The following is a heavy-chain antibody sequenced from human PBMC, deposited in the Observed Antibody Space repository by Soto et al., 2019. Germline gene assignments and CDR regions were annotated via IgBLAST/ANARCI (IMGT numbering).Heavy chain of an antibody. CDR2: IYYSGST. D-gene: IGHD3-3*01. Sequence: SETLSLTCTVSGGSISSSSYYWGWIRQPPGKGLEWIGSIYYSGSTYYNPSLKSRVTISVDTSKSQFSLKLSSVTAADTAVYYCARRITIFGVVPKDYFDYWGQGTLVPVSS. CDR1: GGSISSSSYY. CDR3: ARRITIFGVVPKDYFDY. J-gene: IGHJ4*02. V-gene: IGHV4-39*01.